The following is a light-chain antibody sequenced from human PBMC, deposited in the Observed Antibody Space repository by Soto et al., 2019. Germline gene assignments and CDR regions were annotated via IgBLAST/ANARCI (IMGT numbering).Light chain of an antibody. V-gene: IGKV3-15*01. CDR2: GAS. CDR1: HSVSSN. Sequence: EIVLTQSPGTLSLSPGERAALSCRASHSVSSNLAWYQQRPGQAPRLLIYGASNRATGVPDRFSGSGSGTVFTLTISSLQPDDFATYYCQHYNSYSEAFGQGTKVDIK. CDR3: QHYNSYSEA. J-gene: IGKJ1*01.